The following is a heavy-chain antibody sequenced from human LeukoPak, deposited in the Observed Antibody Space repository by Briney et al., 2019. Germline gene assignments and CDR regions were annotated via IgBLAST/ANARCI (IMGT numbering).Heavy chain of an antibody. D-gene: IGHD2-2*01. J-gene: IGHJ6*03. CDR3: ARSYQLLAYYYYYMDV. CDR2: IRNKAYGGTT. V-gene: IGHV3-49*04. Sequence: GGSLRLSCTASGFTFDGYTMSWVRQAPGKGLEWVGFIRNKAYGGTTEYAASVKGRFTISRDDSKSIAYLQMNSLKTEDTAVYYCARSYQLLAYYYYYMDVWGKGTTVTVSS. CDR1: GFTFDGYT.